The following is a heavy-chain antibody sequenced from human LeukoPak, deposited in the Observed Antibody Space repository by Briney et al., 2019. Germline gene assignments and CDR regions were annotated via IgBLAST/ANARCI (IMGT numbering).Heavy chain of an antibody. D-gene: IGHD2-15*01. CDR1: GGTFSSYA. Sequence: ASVKVSCKASGGTFSSYAISWVRQAPGQGLEWMGWINPNSGGTNYAQKFQGRVTMTRDTSISTAYMELSRLRSDDTAVYYCAREVVAATHFDYWGQGTLVTVSS. CDR2: INPNSGGT. V-gene: IGHV1-2*02. CDR3: AREVVAATHFDY. J-gene: IGHJ4*02.